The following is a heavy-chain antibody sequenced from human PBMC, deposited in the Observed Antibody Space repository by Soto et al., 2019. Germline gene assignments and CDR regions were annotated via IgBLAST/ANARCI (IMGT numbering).Heavy chain of an antibody. CDR1: GFTLNSCD. CDR3: ARTLPTTLVRGAYFDY. D-gene: IGHD3-10*01. J-gene: IGHJ4*02. CDR2: IWYDGSHK. Sequence: SLRLSCAASGFTLNSCDMHGVRQAPGNGLEWVAVIWYDGSHKFYADSVKGRFTISRDNSKNTLYLQMNSLRAEDTAVYYCARTLPTTLVRGAYFDYWGQG. V-gene: IGHV3-33*01.